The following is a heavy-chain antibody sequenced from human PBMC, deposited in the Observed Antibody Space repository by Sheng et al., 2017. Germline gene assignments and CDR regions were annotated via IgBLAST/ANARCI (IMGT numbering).Heavy chain of an antibody. CDR1: GFTFSTYG. J-gene: IGHJ4*02. CDR2: IRFAGSTK. D-gene: IGHD5-12*01. Sequence: QVQLVESGGGVVQPGGSLRLSCAASGFTFSTYGMNWVRQAPGKGLEWVAFIRFAGSTKFYADSVKGRFIISRDNSKDTLYLQMNSLRPEDTAIYYCAKDGREATPTGGFDCWGQGTLVTVSS. V-gene: IGHV3-30*02. CDR3: AKDGREATPTGGFDC.